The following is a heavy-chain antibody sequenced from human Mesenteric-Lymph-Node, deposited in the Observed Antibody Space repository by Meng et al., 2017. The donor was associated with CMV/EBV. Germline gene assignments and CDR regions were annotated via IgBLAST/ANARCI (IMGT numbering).Heavy chain of an antibody. CDR2: ISKDGSSK. CDR3: ASPELSITQDYYGMDV. V-gene: IGHV3-30-3*01. D-gene: IGHD5-24*01. CDR1: GFTSRSYA. Sequence: GESLKISCAASGFTSRSYALHWLRQTPGKGLEWVAFISKDGSSKYYADSVKGRFTISRDNSKNTLYLQMDSLRPEDTAVYYCASPELSITQDYYGMDVWGQGTTVTVSS. J-gene: IGHJ6*02.